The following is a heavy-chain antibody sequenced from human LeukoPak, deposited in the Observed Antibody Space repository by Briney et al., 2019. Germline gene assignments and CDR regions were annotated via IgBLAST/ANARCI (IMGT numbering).Heavy chain of an antibody. CDR1: GGSFSGYY. D-gene: IGHD6-13*01. Sequence: SETLSLTCAVYGGSFSGYYWSWIRQPPGKGLEWIGEINHSGSANYNPSLKSRVTISVDTSKNQFSLKLSSVTAADTAVYYCASVRGYSSSWYRDYWGQGTLVTVSS. CDR3: ASVRGYSSSWYRDY. V-gene: IGHV4-34*01. J-gene: IGHJ4*02. CDR2: INHSGSA.